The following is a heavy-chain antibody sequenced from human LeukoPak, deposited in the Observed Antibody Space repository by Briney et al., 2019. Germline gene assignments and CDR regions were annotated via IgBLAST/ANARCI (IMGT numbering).Heavy chain of an antibody. D-gene: IGHD3-22*01. CDR1: GDSISSTSYY. CDR2: IYYSGST. Sequence: SETLSLTCTVSGDSISSTSYYWGWIRQPPGKGLEWIGNIYYSGSTYYNPSLKSRVTISVDTSKNQLSLKLSSVTAADTAVYYCARVRDYYDSSDFDYWGQGTLVTVSS. V-gene: IGHV4-39*01. CDR3: ARVRDYYDSSDFDY. J-gene: IGHJ4*02.